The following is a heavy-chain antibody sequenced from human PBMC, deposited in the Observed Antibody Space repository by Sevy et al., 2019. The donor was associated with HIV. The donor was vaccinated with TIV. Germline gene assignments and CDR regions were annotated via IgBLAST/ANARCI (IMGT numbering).Heavy chain of an antibody. CDR3: AKESLSSITMIRGVPKYNWFDP. D-gene: IGHD3-10*01. J-gene: IGHJ5*02. CDR1: GFTFSSYG. V-gene: IGHV3-30*18. CDR2: ISYDGGNE. Sequence: GGSLRLSCTASGFTFSSYGMHWVRQAPGKGLEWVAVISYDGGNEYYANSVKGRLTISRDNSKNTLVLEMNSLSAEGPAVKYCAKESLSSITMIRGVPKYNWFDPWGQGTLVTVSS.